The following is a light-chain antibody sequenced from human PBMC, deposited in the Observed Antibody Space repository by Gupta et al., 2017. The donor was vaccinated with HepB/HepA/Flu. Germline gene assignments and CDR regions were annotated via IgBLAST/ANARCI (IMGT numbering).Light chain of an antibody. J-gene: IGLJ1*01. V-gene: IGLV3-19*01. Sequence: SSELTQDPAVSVALGQTVRITCQGDSLRSYYASWYQQKPGQAPVLVIFGKNNRPSGIPDRFSGSSSGKTASLTITAAQAEDEADYYCNSRDSSGNHYVLGTGTKVTVL. CDR3: NSRDSSGNHYV. CDR1: SLRSYY. CDR2: GKN.